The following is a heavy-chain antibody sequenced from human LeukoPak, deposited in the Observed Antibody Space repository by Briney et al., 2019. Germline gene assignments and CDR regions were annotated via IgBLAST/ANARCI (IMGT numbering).Heavy chain of an antibody. CDR3: AKPNSGYTAFHI. J-gene: IGHJ3*02. V-gene: IGHV3-23*01. D-gene: IGHD3-22*01. CDR2: ISGSGGST. CDR1: GFTLRSYA. Sequence: GGSLRLSCATSGFTLRSYAMSWVRQAPGKGLEWVSAISGSGGSTYDADSVKGRFTISRDNSKNTLFLQMNSLRAEDTAVYYCAKPNSGYTAFHIWGQGTMVTVSS.